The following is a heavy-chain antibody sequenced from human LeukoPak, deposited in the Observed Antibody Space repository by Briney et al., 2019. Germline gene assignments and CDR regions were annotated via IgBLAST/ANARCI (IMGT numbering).Heavy chain of an antibody. V-gene: IGHV4-30-2*01. J-gene: IGHJ4*02. D-gene: IGHD2-15*01. CDR1: GYSIGIGYF. CDR2: IYHSGST. Sequence: PSQTLSLTCGVSGYSIGIGYFWGWIRQPPGKGLEWIGYIYHSGSTYYNPSLKSRVTISVDRSKNQFSLKLSSVTAADTAVYYCARGHGGLVWARQIRYCSGGSCQLTLDYWGQGTLVTVSS. CDR3: ARGHGGLVWARQIRYCSGGSCQLTLDY.